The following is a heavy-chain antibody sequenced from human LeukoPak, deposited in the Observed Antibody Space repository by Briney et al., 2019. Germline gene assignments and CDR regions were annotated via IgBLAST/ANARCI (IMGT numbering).Heavy chain of an antibody. CDR1: GGSTSSYY. CDR2: IYYSGST. J-gene: IGHJ4*02. CDR3: ARGQLWFDY. Sequence: SETLSPTCTVVGGSTSSYYWSWIRQPPAKGLEWIGYIYYSGSTNYNPSLKSRVTISVDTSKNQFSLKLSSVTAADTAVYYCARGQLWFDYWGQGTLVTVSS. V-gene: IGHV4-59*01. D-gene: IGHD5-18*01.